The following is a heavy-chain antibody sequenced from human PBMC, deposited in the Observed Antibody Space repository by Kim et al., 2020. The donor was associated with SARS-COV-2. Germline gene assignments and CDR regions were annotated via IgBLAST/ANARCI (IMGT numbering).Heavy chain of an antibody. Sequence: WGSLRLSCAASGFTFRTHTMNWVRQAPGKGQEWVSYISSESTTIHYSDSVKGRFTVSRDNAKNSLSLLMNSLRDEDTAVYYCVRESADAFDIWGQGTMVT. CDR2: ISSESTTI. V-gene: IGHV3-48*02. CDR3: VRESADAFDI. CDR1: GFTFRTHT. J-gene: IGHJ3*02.